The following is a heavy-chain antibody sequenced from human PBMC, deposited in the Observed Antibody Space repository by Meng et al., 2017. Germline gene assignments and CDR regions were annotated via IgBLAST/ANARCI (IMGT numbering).Heavy chain of an antibody. J-gene: IGHJ4*02. Sequence: QGQLAQWGAGLFKPSEPLSLTCAVYGGSFSGYYWSWIRQPPGKGLEWIGEINHSGSTNYNPSLKSRVTISVDTSKNQFSLKLSSVTAADTAVYYCARRGIAARPFYYWGQGTLVTVSS. CDR3: ARRGIAARPFYY. CDR2: INHSGST. V-gene: IGHV4-34*01. CDR1: GGSFSGYY. D-gene: IGHD6-6*01.